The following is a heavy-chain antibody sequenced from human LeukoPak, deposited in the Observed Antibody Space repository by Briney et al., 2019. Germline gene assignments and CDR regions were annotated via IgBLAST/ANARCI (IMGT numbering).Heavy chain of an antibody. V-gene: IGHV3-23*01. D-gene: IGHD3-22*01. CDR2: ISGSRGST. J-gene: IGHJ3*02. CDR3: AKISLRRDYYDSSGYGFDI. CDR1: GFTFSSYA. Sequence: PGGSLRLSCAASGFTFSSYAMSWVRQAPGKGLEWVSAISGSRGSTYYADSVKGRFTISRDNSKNTLYLQMNSLRAEDTAVYYCAKISLRRDYYDSSGYGFDIWGQGTMVTVSS.